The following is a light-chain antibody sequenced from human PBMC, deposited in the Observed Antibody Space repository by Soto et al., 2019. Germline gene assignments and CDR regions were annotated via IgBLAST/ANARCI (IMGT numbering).Light chain of an antibody. CDR3: SSYAGTKNPYV. CDR2: EVT. Sequence: QSVLTQPPSASGSPGQSVTISCTGTSSDVGGYNYVSWYQQHPGKAPKLMIYEVTKRPSGVPDRFSGSKSGNTASLTVSGLQAEDEGDYYCSSYAGTKNPYVFGTGTKVTVL. CDR1: SSDVGGYNY. J-gene: IGLJ1*01. V-gene: IGLV2-8*01.